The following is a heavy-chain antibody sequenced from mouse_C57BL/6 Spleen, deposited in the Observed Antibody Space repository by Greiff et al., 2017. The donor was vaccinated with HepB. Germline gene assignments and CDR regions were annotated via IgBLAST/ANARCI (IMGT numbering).Heavy chain of an antibody. CDR1: GYAFSSSW. D-gene: IGHD1-1*01. Sequence: QVQLQQSGAELVKPGASVKISCKASGYAFSSSWMNWVKQRPGKGLEWIGQIYPGDGDTNYNGKFKGKATLTADKSSSTAYMQLSSLTSEDSAVYCCARRITTVVAEGGYFDYWGQGTTLTVSS. CDR3: ARRITTVVAEGGYFDY. CDR2: IYPGDGDT. V-gene: IGHV1-80*01. J-gene: IGHJ2*01.